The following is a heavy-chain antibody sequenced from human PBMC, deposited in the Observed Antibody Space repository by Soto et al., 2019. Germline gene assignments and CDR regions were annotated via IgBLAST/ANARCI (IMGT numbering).Heavy chain of an antibody. V-gene: IGHV1-58*01. Sequence: QMQLVQSGPEVKKPGTSVKVSCKASGFTFTSSAVQWVRQARGQRLEWIGWIVVGSGNTNYAQKVQERVTITRDMSTSTAYMELSSLRAEDTAVYYCAAMFYYGSGSVYWGQGTLVTVSS. D-gene: IGHD3-10*01. CDR2: IVVGSGNT. J-gene: IGHJ4*02. CDR3: AAMFYYGSGSVY. CDR1: GFTFTSSA.